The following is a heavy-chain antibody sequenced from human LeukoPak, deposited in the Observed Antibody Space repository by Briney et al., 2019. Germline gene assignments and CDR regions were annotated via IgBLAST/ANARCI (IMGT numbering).Heavy chain of an antibody. V-gene: IGHV1-8*01. CDR2: MNPNSGNT. J-gene: IGHJ4*02. CDR3: ARGGVLRYFDWFELPEVGGDY. D-gene: IGHD3-9*01. CDR1: GYTFTSYD. Sequence: GASVKVSCKASGYTFTSYDINWVRQATGQGLEWMGWMNPNSGNTGYAQKFQGRVTMTRNTSISTAYIELTSLRSEDTAVYYCARGGVLRYFDWFELPEVGGDYWGQGTLVTVSS.